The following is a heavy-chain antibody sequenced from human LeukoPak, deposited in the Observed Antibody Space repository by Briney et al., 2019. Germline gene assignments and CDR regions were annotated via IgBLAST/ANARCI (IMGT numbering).Heavy chain of an antibody. Sequence: GGSLRLSCAASGFTFNSYGMHWVRQAPGKGLEWVAVIWYDGSNKYYADSVKGRFTISRDNSKNTLYLQMNSLRAEDTAVYYCAKDPLTVTTTYYYYMDVWGKGTTVTVSS. V-gene: IGHV3-33*06. CDR2: IWYDGSNK. CDR1: GFTFNSYG. J-gene: IGHJ6*03. D-gene: IGHD4-17*01. CDR3: AKDPLTVTTTYYYYMDV.